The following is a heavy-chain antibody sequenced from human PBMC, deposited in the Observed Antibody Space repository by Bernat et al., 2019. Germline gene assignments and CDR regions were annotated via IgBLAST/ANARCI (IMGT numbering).Heavy chain of an antibody. J-gene: IGHJ1*01. Sequence: QVQLQESGPGLVKPSQTLSLTCTVSGGSISSGSYYWSWIRQPAGKGLEWIGRIYTSGSTNYNPSLKSRVTISVDTSKNQFSLKLSSVTAADTAVYYCAREEESSGADYEHWGQGTLVTVSS. CDR3: AREEESSGADYEH. V-gene: IGHV4-61*02. CDR2: IYTSGST. D-gene: IGHD6-19*01. CDR1: GGSISSGSYY.